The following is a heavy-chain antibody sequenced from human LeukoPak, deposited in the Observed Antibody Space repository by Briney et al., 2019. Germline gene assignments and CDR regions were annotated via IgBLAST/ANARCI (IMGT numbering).Heavy chain of an antibody. V-gene: IGHV3-11*04. CDR1: GFTFSDYY. CDR3: ARRPYYYGSGSYYIDY. D-gene: IGHD3-10*01. J-gene: IGHJ4*02. CDR2: ISSSGSTI. Sequence: GGSLRLSCAASGFTFSDYYMSWIRQAPGKGLEWVSYISSSGSTIYYADSVKGRFTISRDNAKNSLYLQMNSLRAEDTAVYYCARRPYYYGSGSYYIDYWGQGTLVTVSS.